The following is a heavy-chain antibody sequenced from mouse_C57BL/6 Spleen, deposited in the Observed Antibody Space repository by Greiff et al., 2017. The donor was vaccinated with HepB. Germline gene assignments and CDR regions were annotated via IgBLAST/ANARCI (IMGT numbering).Heavy chain of an antibody. D-gene: IGHD2-4*01. J-gene: IGHJ4*01. CDR2: IYPGSGST. CDR1: GYTFTSYW. V-gene: IGHV1-55*01. CDR3: ARGDYDGEGMDY. Sequence: QVHVKQPGAELVKPGASVKMSCKASGYTFTSYWITWVKQRPGQGLEWIGDIYPGSGSTNYNEKFKSKATLTVDTSSSTAYMQLSSLTSEDSAVYYCARGDYDGEGMDYWGQGTSVTVSS.